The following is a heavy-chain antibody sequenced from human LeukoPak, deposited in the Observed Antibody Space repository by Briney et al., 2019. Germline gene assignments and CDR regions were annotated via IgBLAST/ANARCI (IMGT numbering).Heavy chain of an antibody. CDR3: ARADSYGSILDY. V-gene: IGHV3-7*04. J-gene: IGHJ4*02. CDR1: GFTLSNYW. Sequence: RSGGSLRLSCAASGFTLSNYWMSWVRQSPGRGLEWVANIDQDGSAEYYVDSVGGRFTVSRDNAKNSLYLQIDSLRAEDTAVYYCARADSYGSILDYWGRGTLVTVSS. CDR2: IDQDGSAE. D-gene: IGHD5-18*01.